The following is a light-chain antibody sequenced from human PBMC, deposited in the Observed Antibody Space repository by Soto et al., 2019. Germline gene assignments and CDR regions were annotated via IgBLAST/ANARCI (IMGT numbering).Light chain of an antibody. Sequence: EIVLTQSPATLSLSPGERATLSCMASQTVSIYLAWYQQKPGQAPRLLIYDPSNRSTDIPPRFSGSRSGTDFTLTISSLEPEDFAVYYCQQRNYWPITFGQETRLEI. CDR1: QTVSIY. V-gene: IGKV3-11*01. CDR3: QQRNYWPIT. CDR2: DPS. J-gene: IGKJ5*01.